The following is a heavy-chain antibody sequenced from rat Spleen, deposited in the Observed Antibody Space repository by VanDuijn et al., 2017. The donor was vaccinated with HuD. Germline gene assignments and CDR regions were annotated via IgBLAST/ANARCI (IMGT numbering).Heavy chain of an antibody. J-gene: IGHJ1*01. CDR2: ISYDGSST. V-gene: IGHV5-7*01. CDR3: ARQGLGYWYFDF. CDR1: GFTFSDYN. D-gene: IGHD1-7*01. Sequence: EVQLVESGGGLVQPGRSLKLSCAASGFTFSDYNMAWVRQAPKKGLELVATISYDGSSTYYRDSVKGRFTISRDNAKSTLYLQMDSLRSEDTATYYCARQGLGYWYFDFWGPGTMVTVSS.